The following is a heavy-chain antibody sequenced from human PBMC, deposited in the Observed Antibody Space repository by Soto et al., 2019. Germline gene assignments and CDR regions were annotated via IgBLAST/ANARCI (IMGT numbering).Heavy chain of an antibody. V-gene: IGHV1-18*01. CDR1: VQQVCRDG. D-gene: IGHD6-6*01. CDR3: ARARHDPSSSRAQSLQH. J-gene: IGHJ1*01. CDR2: ISTYNGNT. Sequence: KVACGSAVQQVCRDGVHWVRQAPGQGLEWMGWISTYNGNTKYAQKLQGRVTMTTDTFTSTAYMELRSLRSYDTALCHSARARHDPSSSRAQSLQHWG.